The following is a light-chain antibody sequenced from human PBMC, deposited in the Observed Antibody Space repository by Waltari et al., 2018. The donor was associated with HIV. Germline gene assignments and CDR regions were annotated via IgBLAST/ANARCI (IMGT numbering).Light chain of an antibody. CDR2: SNN. CDR1: SPNIGSNI. J-gene: IGLJ3*02. V-gene: IGLV1-44*01. Sequence: QSVLTQPPSASGTPGQRVSISCSGSSPNIGSNIVNWYQQLPGTAPKLLIYSNNQRPSGVPDRSSGSKSGTSASLAISGLQSEDEADYYCAAWEDSLNAWVFGGGTKLTVL. CDR3: AAWEDSLNAWV.